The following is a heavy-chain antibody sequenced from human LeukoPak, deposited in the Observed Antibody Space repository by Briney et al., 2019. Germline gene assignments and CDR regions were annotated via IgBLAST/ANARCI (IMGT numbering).Heavy chain of an antibody. J-gene: IGHJ6*04. Sequence: ASVKVSCKVSGYTLTGLSMHWVRQAPGKGLEWMGGFDPEDGETIYAQEFQGRVTMTEDTSTDTAYMELSSLRSEDTAVYYCATDSGPTNGNYYYGMDVWGKGTTVTVSS. CDR2: FDPEDGET. CDR1: GYTLTGLS. CDR3: ATDSGPTNGNYYYGMDV. V-gene: IGHV1-24*01. D-gene: IGHD5-12*01.